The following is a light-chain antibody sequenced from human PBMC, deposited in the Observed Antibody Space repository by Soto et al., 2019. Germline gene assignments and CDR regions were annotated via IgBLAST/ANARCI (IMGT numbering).Light chain of an antibody. CDR1: QSISSS. J-gene: IGKJ5*01. CDR3: QQSFRPPIT. V-gene: IGKV1-39*01. CDR2: AAS. Sequence: DIQMTQSPSSLSASVGDRVTITCRASQSISSSLNWYQQKPGNVPKLLIFAASSLQSRVPSRLRGSGSGTEFTLNISSLQIEDFATYYCQQSFRPPITFGKGTR.